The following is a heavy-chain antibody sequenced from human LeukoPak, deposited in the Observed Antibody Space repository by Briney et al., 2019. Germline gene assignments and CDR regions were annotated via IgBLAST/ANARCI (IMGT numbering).Heavy chain of an antibody. D-gene: IGHD3-22*01. CDR2: IYYSGST. Sequence: SETLSLTCTVSGGSISSGDYYWSWIRQPPGKGLEWIGYIYYSGSTYYNPSLKSRVTISVDTSKNQFSLKLSSVTAADTAVYYCARRAPYYDTSAYYGMHAFDIWGQGTMVTVSS. CDR3: ARRAPYYDTSAYYGMHAFDI. J-gene: IGHJ3*02. CDR1: GGSISSGDYY. V-gene: IGHV4-30-4*02.